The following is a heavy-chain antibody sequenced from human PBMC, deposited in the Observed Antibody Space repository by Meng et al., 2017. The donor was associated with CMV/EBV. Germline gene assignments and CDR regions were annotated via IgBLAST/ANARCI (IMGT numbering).Heavy chain of an antibody. CDR3: ARVIGDYDFWSGYSLYYYYGMDV. J-gene: IGHJ6*02. CDR1: GFTFSSYW. D-gene: IGHD3-3*01. Sequence: GESLKISCAASGFTFSSYWMSWVRQAPGKGLEWVANIKQDGSEKYYVDSAKGRFTISRDNAKNSLYLQMNSLRAEDTAVYYCARVIGDYDFWSGYSLYYYYGMDVWGQGTTVTVSS. V-gene: IGHV3-7*01. CDR2: IKQDGSEK.